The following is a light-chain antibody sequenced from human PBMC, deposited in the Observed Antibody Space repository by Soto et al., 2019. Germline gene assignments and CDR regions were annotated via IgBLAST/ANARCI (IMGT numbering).Light chain of an antibody. CDR3: QQSGTSLWT. V-gene: IGKV3-20*01. CDR2: GAS. J-gene: IGKJ1*01. CDR1: QSVTSTF. Sequence: EVVLTQSPGTLSLSPGESATLSCRASQSVTSTFLAWYQQKPGQAPRLLIYGASSRATGTPDRFSGSGSGTDFSLTISRLEPEDFAVYYCQQSGTSLWTFGQGTKVEIK.